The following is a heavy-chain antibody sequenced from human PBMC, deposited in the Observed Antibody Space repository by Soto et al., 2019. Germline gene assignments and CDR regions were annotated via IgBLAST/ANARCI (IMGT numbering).Heavy chain of an antibody. Sequence: QVQLVQSGAEVNKPGASVKDSCKASGYTFTSYAMHWVRQAPGQRLEWMGWINVGNGNTKYSQKFQGRVTISRDTSASTAYMELSSLRSEDTAVYYCARNSSGNGGFDYWGQGTLVTVSS. D-gene: IGHD6-19*01. V-gene: IGHV1-3*01. CDR3: ARNSSGNGGFDY. CDR1: GYTFTSYA. J-gene: IGHJ4*02. CDR2: INVGNGNT.